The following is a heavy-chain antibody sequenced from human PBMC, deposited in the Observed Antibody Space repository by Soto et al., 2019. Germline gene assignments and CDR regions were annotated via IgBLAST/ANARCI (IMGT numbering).Heavy chain of an antibody. V-gene: IGHV3-30-3*01. Sequence: QVQLVESGGGVVQPGRSLRLSCAASGFTFSRYAMHWVRQAPGKGLEWVAVISYDEATKYYADSVKGRFTISRDNSKNTLYLQMNSRRAEDTAVYYCARERDDFWSGDWAYWGQGTLVTVSS. CDR3: ARERDDFWSGDWAY. J-gene: IGHJ4*02. CDR1: GFTFSRYA. D-gene: IGHD3-3*01. CDR2: ISYDEATK.